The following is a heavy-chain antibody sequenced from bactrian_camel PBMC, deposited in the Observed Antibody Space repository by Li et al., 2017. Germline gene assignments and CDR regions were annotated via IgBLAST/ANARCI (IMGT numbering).Heavy chain of an antibody. V-gene: IGHV3S53*01. Sequence: HVQLVESGGRSVQAGGALTISCAASGATRRMAWFRQAPGKEREGVATIDSDNMTTYADFLQGRFTISKDTTKNTLYLQMNSLKPDDSAMYFCAADLPRAVRYSGSWCPLKAYAYWGQGTQVTVS. J-gene: IGHJ4*01. CDR2: IDSDNMT. CDR3: AADLPRAVRYSGSWCPLKAYAY. CDR1: GATRR. D-gene: IGHD3*01.